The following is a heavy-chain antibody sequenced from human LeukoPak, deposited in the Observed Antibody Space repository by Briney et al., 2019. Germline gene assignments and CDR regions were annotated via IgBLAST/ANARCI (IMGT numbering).Heavy chain of an antibody. Sequence: SETLSLTYTVSGGSVSSGSYYWSWIRQPPGKGLEWIGYIYYSGSINYNPSLKGRVTISVDTSKNQFSLKLSSVTAADTAVYYCAREDASGYYLYYFGYWGQGTLVTVSS. D-gene: IGHD3-22*01. J-gene: IGHJ4*02. CDR2: IYYSGSI. CDR3: AREDASGYYLYYFGY. CDR1: GGSVSSGSYY. V-gene: IGHV4-61*01.